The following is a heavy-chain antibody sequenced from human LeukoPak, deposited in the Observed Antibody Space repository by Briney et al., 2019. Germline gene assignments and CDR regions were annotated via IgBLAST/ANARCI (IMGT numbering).Heavy chain of an antibody. V-gene: IGHV3-23*01. CDR3: AKGGDDHVEVGYFDS. CDR1: GFSFNNYA. CDR2: IVASSGAT. D-gene: IGHD2-21*01. J-gene: IGHJ4*02. Sequence: GGSLRLSCAASGFSFNNYAMSWVRQAPGKGLEWVSHIVASSGATFYADSVKGRFTISRDSSKNTLYLQMNSLRAEDTALYYCAKGGDDHVEVGYFDSWRQGTLVTVST.